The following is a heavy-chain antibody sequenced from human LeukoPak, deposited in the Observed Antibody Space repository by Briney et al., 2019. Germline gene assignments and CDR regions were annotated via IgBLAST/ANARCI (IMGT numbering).Heavy chain of an antibody. Sequence: ASVKVSCKASVYTFTGYYMHWLRQAPGQGLEWMGWINPNSGGTNYAQKFQGRVTMTRDTSISTAYMELSRLRSDDTAVYYCARGLLTARARDAFDIWGQGTMVTVSS. V-gene: IGHV1-2*02. CDR1: VYTFTGYY. D-gene: IGHD7-27*01. CDR3: ARGLLTARARDAFDI. J-gene: IGHJ3*02. CDR2: INPNSGGT.